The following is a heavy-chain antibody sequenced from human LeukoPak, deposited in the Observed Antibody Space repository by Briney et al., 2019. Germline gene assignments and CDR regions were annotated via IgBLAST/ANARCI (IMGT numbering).Heavy chain of an antibody. CDR1: GGSISSYY. V-gene: IGHV4-59*01. CDR3: ARLRLDSSGYYFDY. CDR2: IYYSGST. D-gene: IGHD3-22*01. J-gene: IGHJ4*02. Sequence: SETLSLTCTVSGGSISSYYWSWIRQPPGKGLEWIGYIYYSGSTNYNPSLKSRVTISVDTSKNQFSLKLSSVTAADTAVYYCARLRLDSSGYYFDYWGQGTLVTVSS.